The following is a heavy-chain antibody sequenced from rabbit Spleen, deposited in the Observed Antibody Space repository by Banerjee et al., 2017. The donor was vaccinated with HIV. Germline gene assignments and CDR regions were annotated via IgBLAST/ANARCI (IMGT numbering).Heavy chain of an antibody. D-gene: IGHD6-1*01. V-gene: IGHV1S45*01. J-gene: IGHJ4*01. CDR2: IDPVFGTT. Sequence: QEQLLESGGGLVRPEGSLKLSCKASGFSFSNKAVMCWVRQAPGKGLEWIGYIDPVFGTTHYASWAKGRFTFSKTSSTTVTLQMTSLTAADTATYFCARAGTVGSPTGYATYNLWGPGTLVTVS. CDR1: GFSFSNKAV. CDR3: ARAGTVGSPTGYATYNL.